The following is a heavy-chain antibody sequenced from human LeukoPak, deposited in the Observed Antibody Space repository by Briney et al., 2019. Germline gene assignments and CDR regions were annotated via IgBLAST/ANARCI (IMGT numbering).Heavy chain of an antibody. CDR3: ARDQAESSGWSTMDAFDI. Sequence: GGSLRLSCAASGFTFSSYSMNWVRQAPGKGLEWVSSISSSSSYIYYADSVKGRFTISRDNAKNSLYLQMNSLRAEDTAVYYCARDQAESSGWSTMDAFDIWGQGTMVTVSS. CDR2: ISSSSSYI. V-gene: IGHV3-21*01. J-gene: IGHJ3*02. CDR1: GFTFSSYS. D-gene: IGHD6-19*01.